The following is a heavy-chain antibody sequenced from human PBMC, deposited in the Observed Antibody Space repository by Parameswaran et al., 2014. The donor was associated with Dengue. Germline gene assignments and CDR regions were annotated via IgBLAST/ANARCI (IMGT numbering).Heavy chain of an antibody. CDR3: ARGYCSGGSCYFIDY. J-gene: IGHJ4*02. Sequence: WVRQAPGQRLEWMGWINAGNGNTKYSQKFQGRVTITRDTSASTAYMELSSLRSEDTAVYYCARGYCSGGSCYFIDYWGQGTTVTVSS. D-gene: IGHD2-15*01. V-gene: IGHV1-3*01. CDR2: INAGNGNT.